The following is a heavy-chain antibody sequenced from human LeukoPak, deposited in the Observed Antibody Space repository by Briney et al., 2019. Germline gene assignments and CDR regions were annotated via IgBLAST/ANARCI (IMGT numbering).Heavy chain of an antibody. CDR3: ARSGYCSGGSCSGYYYYGMDV. D-gene: IGHD2-15*01. CDR2: IYYSGST. CDR1: GGSISSYY. V-gene: IGHV4-59*08. J-gene: IGHJ6*02. Sequence: SETLSLTCTVSGGSISSYYWSWIRQPPGKGLEWIGYIYYSGSTNYNPSLKTRVTISVDTSKNQFSLKLSSATAADTAVYYCARSGYCSGGSCSGYYYYGMDVWGQGTTVTVSS.